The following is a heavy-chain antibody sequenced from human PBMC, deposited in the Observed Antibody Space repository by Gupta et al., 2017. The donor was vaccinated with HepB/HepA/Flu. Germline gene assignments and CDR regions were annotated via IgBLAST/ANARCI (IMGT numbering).Heavy chain of an antibody. CDR2: ISGSGGST. D-gene: IGHD6-13*01. CDR3: AKDVGEQQLVRDFDY. CDR1: GFTFSTYV. V-gene: IGHV3-23*01. J-gene: IGHJ4*02. Sequence: EVQMLESGGGLVQPGGSLRLSCAASGFTFSTYVMSWVRQAPGKGLEWVSSISGSGGSTYYADSVKGRFTISRDNSKNTLYLQMNSLRAEDTAVYYCAKDVGEQQLVRDFDYWGQGTLVTVSS.